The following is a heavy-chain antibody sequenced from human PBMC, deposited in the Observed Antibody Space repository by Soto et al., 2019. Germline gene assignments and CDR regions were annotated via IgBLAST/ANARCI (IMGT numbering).Heavy chain of an antibody. Sequence: SGGSLRLSCAASGFTFSSYSMNWVRQAPGKGLEWVSSISSSSSYIYYADSVKGRFTISRDNARNSLSLQMNSLRAEDTAVYYCARESEDLTSNFDYWGQGTLVTVSS. V-gene: IGHV3-21*01. J-gene: IGHJ4*02. CDR2: ISSSSSYI. CDR3: ARESEDLTSNFDY. CDR1: GFTFSSYS.